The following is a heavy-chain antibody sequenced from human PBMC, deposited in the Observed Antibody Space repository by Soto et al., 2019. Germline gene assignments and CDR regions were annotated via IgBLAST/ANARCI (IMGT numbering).Heavy chain of an antibody. CDR2: ISNSGGGT. CDR3: AKPAVACPAYYCFDY. D-gene: IGHD6-19*01. CDR1: GFTFSSYA. V-gene: IGHV3-23*01. Sequence: EVQLLESGGGLVQPGGSLRLSCAASGFTFSSYAMTGVRQAPGKGLEWVSGISNSGGGTDYADSVKGRFTISRDNSKNTLYLQMNILRAENTAVYYCAKPAVACPAYYCFDYWGPGSLVIVSS. J-gene: IGHJ4*02.